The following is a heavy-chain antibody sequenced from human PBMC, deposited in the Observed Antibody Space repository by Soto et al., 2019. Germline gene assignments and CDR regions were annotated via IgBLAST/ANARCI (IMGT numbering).Heavy chain of an antibody. CDR1: VFTFSSYC. CDR2: ISYDGSNK. CDR3: AKAGYYDSSGPDY. J-gene: IGHJ4*02. V-gene: IGHV3-30*18. D-gene: IGHD3-22*01. Sequence: PGVSLRLSCGASVFTFSSYCMHWVRQAPGKGLEWVAGISYDGSNKYYADSVKGRFTISRDNSKNTLYLQMNSLRAEDTAVYYCAKAGYYDSSGPDYWGQGTLVTVSS.